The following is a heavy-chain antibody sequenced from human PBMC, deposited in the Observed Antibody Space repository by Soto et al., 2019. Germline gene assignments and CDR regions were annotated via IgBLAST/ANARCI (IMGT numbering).Heavy chain of an antibody. CDR2: IYPGDSDT. Sequence: PGESLKISCKGSGYSFTSYWIGWVRQMPGKGLEWMGIIYPGDSDTRYSPSFQGQVTISADKSISTAYLQWSSLKASDTAMYYCAASTGIAAAGTRWFDPWGQGTLVTVSS. CDR3: AASTGIAAAGTRWFDP. V-gene: IGHV5-51*01. D-gene: IGHD6-13*01. J-gene: IGHJ5*02. CDR1: GYSFTSYW.